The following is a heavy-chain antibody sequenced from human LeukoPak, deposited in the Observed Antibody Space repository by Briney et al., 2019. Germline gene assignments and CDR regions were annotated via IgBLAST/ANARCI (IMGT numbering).Heavy chain of an antibody. J-gene: IGHJ6*03. CDR2: IIPILGIA. V-gene: IGHV1-69*04. CDR1: GGTFSSYA. D-gene: IGHD4-11*01. CDR3: ARDHTVTTWGSPYYYMDV. Sequence: ASVKVSCKASGGTFSSYAISWVRQAPGQGLEWMGRIIPILGIANYAQKFQGRVTITADKSTSTAYMELSSLRSEDTAVYYCARDHTVTTWGSPYYYMDVWGKGTTVTVSS.